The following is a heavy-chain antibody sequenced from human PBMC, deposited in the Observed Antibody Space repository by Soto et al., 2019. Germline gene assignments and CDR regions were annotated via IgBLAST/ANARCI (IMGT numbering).Heavy chain of an antibody. CDR2: MSHSGGT. V-gene: IGHV4-34*01. CDR3: ARVERGTATTVVDAFDI. D-gene: IGHD1-1*01. J-gene: IGHJ3*02. Sequence: QVQLQQWGAGLLKPSETLSLACAVYGGFVSSGSYYWSWIRQPPGKGLEWIGEMSHSGGTHFNPSLKSRVTISVDTSKNQFSLMMSCVTAADTALYYCARVERGTATTVVDAFDIWGPGTMVTVSS. CDR1: GGFVSSGSYY.